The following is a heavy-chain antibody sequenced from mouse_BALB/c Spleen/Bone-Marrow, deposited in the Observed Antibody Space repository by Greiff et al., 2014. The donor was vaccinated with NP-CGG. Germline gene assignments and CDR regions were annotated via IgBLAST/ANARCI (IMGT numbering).Heavy chain of an antibody. J-gene: IGHJ2*01. V-gene: IGHV1-87*01. CDR1: GYSFTSYW. CDR2: IYPGDGDT. Sequence: QVQLQQPGAELARPGASVKLSCKASGYSFTSYWIQWVKQRPGQGLKWLGTIYPGDGDTRYTQKFKGKATLTADKSSSTAYMQVSSLASEDSAVYYCARSYGSFYFDYWGQGVTLTVSS. D-gene: IGHD1-2*01. CDR3: ARSYGSFYFDY.